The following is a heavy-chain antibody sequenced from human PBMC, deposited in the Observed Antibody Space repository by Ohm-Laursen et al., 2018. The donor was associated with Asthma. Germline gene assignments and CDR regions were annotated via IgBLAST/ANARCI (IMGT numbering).Heavy chain of an antibody. Sequence: TLSLTCTVSGGSISSSSYYWGWIRQPPGKGLEWIGSIYYSGSTYYNPSLKSRVTISVDTSKNQFSLRLSSVTAADTAVYYCARHPPTILGVVISWFDPWGQGTLVTVSS. D-gene: IGHD3-3*01. J-gene: IGHJ5*02. CDR1: GGSISSSSYY. V-gene: IGHV4-39*01. CDR3: ARHPPTILGVVISWFDP. CDR2: IYYSGST.